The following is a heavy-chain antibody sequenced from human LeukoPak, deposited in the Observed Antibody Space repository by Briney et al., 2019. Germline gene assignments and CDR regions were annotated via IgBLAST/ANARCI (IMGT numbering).Heavy chain of an antibody. CDR1: GFTFSSYA. D-gene: IGHD5-24*01. J-gene: IGHJ3*02. Sequence: GRSLRLSCAASGFTFSSYAMHWVRQAPGKGLEWVSSISFGSGYIYYADSLKGRFTISRDNAKNSLYLQMNSLRVDDTAVYYRAKAVDLATISVDIWGQGTMVTVSS. CDR2: ISFGSGYI. V-gene: IGHV3-21*04. CDR3: AKAVDLATISVDI.